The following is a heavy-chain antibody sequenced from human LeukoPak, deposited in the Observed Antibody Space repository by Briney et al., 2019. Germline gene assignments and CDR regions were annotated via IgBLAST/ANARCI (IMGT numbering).Heavy chain of an antibody. V-gene: IGHV3-21*01. CDR1: GFTFSSYA. J-gene: IGHJ4*02. Sequence: GGSLRLSCAASGFTFSSYAMNWVRQAPGKGLEWVSSISSSSSYIYYADSVKGRFTISRDNAKNSLYLQMNSLRAEDTAVYYCARDLRDDYFDYWGQGTLVTVSS. CDR3: ARDLRDDYFDY. CDR2: ISSSSSYI.